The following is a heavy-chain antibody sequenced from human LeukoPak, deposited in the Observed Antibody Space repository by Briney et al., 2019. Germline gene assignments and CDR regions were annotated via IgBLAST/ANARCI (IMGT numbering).Heavy chain of an antibody. Sequence: GGSLRLSRAASGFTVSSTYMSWVRQAPGKGLEWVSVIYSGGSTYYADSVKGRFTISRDNSKNTLYLQMSSLRAEDTAVYYCARGGSGTDGMDVWGQGTTVTVSS. V-gene: IGHV3-66*01. CDR2: IYSGGST. J-gene: IGHJ6*02. CDR3: ARGGSGTDGMDV. CDR1: GFTVSSTY. D-gene: IGHD3-10*01.